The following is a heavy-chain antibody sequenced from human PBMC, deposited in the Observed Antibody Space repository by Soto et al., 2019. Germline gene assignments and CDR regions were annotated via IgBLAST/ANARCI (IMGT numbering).Heavy chain of an antibody. J-gene: IGHJ4*02. Sequence: GGSLRLSCAASGFTFSTHSMNWVRQAPGKGLEWISFITSSDVTMYADSVKGRFTISRDNAKNSLYLQMNSLRGEDTAVYFCVGEVGFQLIYWGQGTLVTVSS. V-gene: IGHV3-48*01. D-gene: IGHD2-2*01. CDR2: ITSSDVTM. CDR1: GFTFSTHS. CDR3: VGEVGFQLIY.